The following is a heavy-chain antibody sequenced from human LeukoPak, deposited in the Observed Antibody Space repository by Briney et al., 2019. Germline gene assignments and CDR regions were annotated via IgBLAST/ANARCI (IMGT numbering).Heavy chain of an antibody. V-gene: IGHV3-33*06. CDR1: GFTFSSYG. D-gene: IGHD6-6*01. CDR3: AKAYYSSSNWFDP. J-gene: IGHJ5*02. CDR2: IWYDGSNK. Sequence: PGGSLRLSCAASGFTFSSYGMHWVRQAPGKGLEWVAVIWYDGSNKYYADSVKGRFAISRDNSKNTLYLQMNSLRDEDTAVYYCAKAYYSSSNWFDPWGQGTLVTVSS.